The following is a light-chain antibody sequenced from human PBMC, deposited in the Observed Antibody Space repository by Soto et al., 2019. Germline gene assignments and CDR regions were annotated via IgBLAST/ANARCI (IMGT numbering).Light chain of an antibody. CDR3: QQQGT. Sequence: DIHMTHSPSTLSSSLVDRVTITCRASQSISSWLAWYQQKPGKAPKLLIYDASSLESGVPSRFSGSGSGTEFTLTISSLQPDDFATYYCQQQGTFGQGTKVDI. CDR2: DAS. CDR1: QSISSW. V-gene: IGKV1-5*01. J-gene: IGKJ1*01.